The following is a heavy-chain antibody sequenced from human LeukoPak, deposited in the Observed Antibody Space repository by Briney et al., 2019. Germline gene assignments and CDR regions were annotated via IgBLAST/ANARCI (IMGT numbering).Heavy chain of an antibody. CDR2: ISGSGGST. J-gene: IGHJ5*02. V-gene: IGHV3-23*01. CDR1: GFTFGDYA. CDR3: AKTRRTTMVRGAKGWFDP. D-gene: IGHD3-10*01. Sequence: GGSLRLSCTASGFTFGDYAMSWVRQAPGKGLEWVSAISGSGGSTYYADSVKGRFTISRDNSKNTLYLQMNSLRAEDTAVYYCAKTRRTTMVRGAKGWFDPWGQGTLVTVSS.